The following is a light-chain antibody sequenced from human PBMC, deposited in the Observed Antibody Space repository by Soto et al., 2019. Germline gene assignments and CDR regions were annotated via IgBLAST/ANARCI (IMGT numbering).Light chain of an antibody. CDR2: TND. J-gene: IGLJ2*01. CDR1: SSNIGRNN. CDR3: AAWDDSLSGVV. Sequence: QSVLTQPPSASGTPGQRVTISCFGSSSNIGRNNVFWFQQLPGTAPKLLIYTNDQRPSGVPDRFSGSKSGTSASLAISGLRSEDEADYYCAAWDDSLSGVVFGGGTKLTVL. V-gene: IGLV1-47*01.